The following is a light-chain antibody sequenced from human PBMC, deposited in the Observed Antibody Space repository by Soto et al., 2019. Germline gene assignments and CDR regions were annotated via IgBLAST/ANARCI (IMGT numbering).Light chain of an antibody. V-gene: IGKV3-11*01. Sequence: EIGLTQSPATLSLSPGEIATLSCRASQSVSTYLAWYQQRPGQAPRLLIYDASYRATDIPPRFSGSGSGTDFTLTIGSLEPEDFAVYYCQQRRSWPPTITFGQGTRLDIK. J-gene: IGKJ5*01. CDR3: QQRRSWPPTIT. CDR2: DAS. CDR1: QSVSTY.